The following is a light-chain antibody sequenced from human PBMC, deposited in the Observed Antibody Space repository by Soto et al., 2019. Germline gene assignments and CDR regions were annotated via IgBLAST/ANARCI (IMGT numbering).Light chain of an antibody. Sequence: SYELTQPPSVSVSPGQTASITCSGDKLGDKYACWYQQKPGQSPVLVIYQDSKRPSGIPERFSGSNSGNTATLTISGTQAMDEADYYCQAWDSSTPHVVFGGGTKVTV. CDR1: KLGDKY. CDR2: QDS. J-gene: IGLJ2*01. V-gene: IGLV3-1*01. CDR3: QAWDSSTPHVV.